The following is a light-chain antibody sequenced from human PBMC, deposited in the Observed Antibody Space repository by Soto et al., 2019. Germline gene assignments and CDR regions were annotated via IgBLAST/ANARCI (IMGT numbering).Light chain of an antibody. CDR3: SSYAGSSNV. CDR2: EVN. J-gene: IGLJ1*01. Sequence: QSALTQPPSASGSPGQSVAISCTGTSSDVGGYNYVSWYQQHPGKAPKLMIYEVNKRPSGVPDRFSGSKSGNTASLTVSGLQAEDEDDYYCSSYAGSSNVFGTATRSPS. V-gene: IGLV2-8*01. CDR1: SSDVGGYNY.